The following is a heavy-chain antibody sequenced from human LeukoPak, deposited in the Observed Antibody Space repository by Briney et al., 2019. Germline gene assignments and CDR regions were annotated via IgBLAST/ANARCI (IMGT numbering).Heavy chain of an antibody. CDR1: GFTFAPYA. Sequence: KTGGSLRLSCAGSGFTFAPYAVHWVRQAPGKRLEWVAFISSDGTTEHYRDSVKGRFTLSRDNSKNTVSLQMNSLGTEDTAVYYCARGRNSGSFIIDYWGQGTLVTVSS. CDR2: ISSDGTTE. V-gene: IGHV3-30-3*01. J-gene: IGHJ4*02. CDR3: ARGRNSGSFIIDY. D-gene: IGHD3-10*01.